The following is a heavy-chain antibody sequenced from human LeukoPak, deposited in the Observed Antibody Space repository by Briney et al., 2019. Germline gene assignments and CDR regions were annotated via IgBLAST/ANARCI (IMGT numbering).Heavy chain of an antibody. Sequence: ASVKVSYKASGYTFTGYYMHWVRQAPGQGLEWMVRIKPKSGGTNYAQKFQGRVTMTRDTSISTAYMELSRLRSDDTAVYYCARDPSPRMTSITGTDQIDDYWGQGTLVTVSS. D-gene: IGHD1-20*01. CDR2: IKPKSGGT. J-gene: IGHJ4*02. CDR3: ARDPSPRMTSITGTDQIDDY. CDR1: GYTFTGYY. V-gene: IGHV1-2*06.